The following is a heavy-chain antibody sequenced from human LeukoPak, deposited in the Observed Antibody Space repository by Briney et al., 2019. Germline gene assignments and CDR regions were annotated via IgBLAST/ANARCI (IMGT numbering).Heavy chain of an antibody. J-gene: IGHJ4*02. CDR1: GGSFSGYY. V-gene: IGHV4-34*01. CDR2: INHSGNT. D-gene: IGHD1-26*01. Sequence: PSETLSLTCAGYGGSFSGYYWSWIRQPPGKGLEWIGEINHSGNTNYNPSLKSRVTISVDTSKNQFSLKLSSVTAADTAVYYCARAVGATTSHFDYWGQGTLVTVSS. CDR3: ARAVGATTSHFDY.